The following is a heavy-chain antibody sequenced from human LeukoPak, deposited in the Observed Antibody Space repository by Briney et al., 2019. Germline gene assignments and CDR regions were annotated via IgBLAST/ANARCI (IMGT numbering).Heavy chain of an antibody. V-gene: IGHV3-21*01. J-gene: IGHJ4*02. CDR3: ARDRAPAVFDY. CDR2: ISSSSSYI. CDR1: GFXFSSYS. D-gene: IGHD3-10*01. Sequence: GGSLRLSCAASGFXFSSYSINWVRQAPGKGLEWVSSISSSSSYIYYADSVKGRFTISRDNAKNSLYLQMNSLRAEDTAVYYCARDRAPAVFDYWGQGTLVTVSS.